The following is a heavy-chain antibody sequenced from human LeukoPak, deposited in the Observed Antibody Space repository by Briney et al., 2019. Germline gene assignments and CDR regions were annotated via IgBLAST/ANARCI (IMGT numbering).Heavy chain of an antibody. J-gene: IGHJ3*02. D-gene: IGHD6-19*01. Sequence: GGSLRLSCAASGFTFGGSAMSWVRQAPGKGLEWVSTIGGGGENTYYADSAKGRFTNSRDNSKNTVYLQMNSLRAEDTAVYYCAKDANNIAVAVDDAFDIWGQGTMVTVSS. CDR2: IGGGGENT. CDR1: GFTFGGSA. V-gene: IGHV3-23*01. CDR3: AKDANNIAVAVDDAFDI.